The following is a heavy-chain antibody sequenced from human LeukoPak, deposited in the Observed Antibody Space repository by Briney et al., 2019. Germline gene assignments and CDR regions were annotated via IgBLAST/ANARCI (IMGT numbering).Heavy chain of an antibody. CDR1: GGSLSSYY. D-gene: IGHD3-22*01. Sequence: SETLSLTCTVSGGSLSSYYWSWIRQPPGTGLEWIGYIYYSGSTNYNPSLKSRVAISVDTSKNQFSLKLSSVTAADTAVYYCARGYYYDSSGYYPFDYWGQGTLVTVSS. CDR2: IYYSGST. V-gene: IGHV4-59*01. J-gene: IGHJ4*02. CDR3: ARGYYYDSSGYYPFDY.